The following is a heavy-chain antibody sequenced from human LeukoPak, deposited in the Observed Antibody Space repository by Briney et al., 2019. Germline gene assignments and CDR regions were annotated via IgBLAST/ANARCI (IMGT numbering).Heavy chain of an antibody. J-gene: IGHJ4*02. V-gene: IGHV4-30-4*01. D-gene: IGHD1-26*01. CDR3: ARRASGSYYPFDY. CDR2: IYYSGST. CDR1: GGSISSGDYY. Sequence: SETLSLTCTVSGGSISSGDYYWSWIRQPPGKGLEWIGYIYYSGSTYYNPSLKSRVTISVDTSKNQFSLKLSSVTAADTAVYYCARRASGSYYPFDYWGQGTLVTVSS.